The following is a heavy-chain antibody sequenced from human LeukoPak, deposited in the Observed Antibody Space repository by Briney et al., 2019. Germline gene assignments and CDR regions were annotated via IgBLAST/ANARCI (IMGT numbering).Heavy chain of an antibody. CDR1: GFTFDDYT. Sequence: GGSLRLSCAASGFTFDDYTMHWVRQAPGRGLEWVSLISWDGGTTYHADSVKGRFTISRDNSKNSLYLRMNSLRTEDTALYYCAKEDEGAFDYWGQGTLVTVSS. V-gene: IGHV3-43*01. J-gene: IGHJ4*02. CDR3: AKEDEGAFDY. CDR2: ISWDGGTT.